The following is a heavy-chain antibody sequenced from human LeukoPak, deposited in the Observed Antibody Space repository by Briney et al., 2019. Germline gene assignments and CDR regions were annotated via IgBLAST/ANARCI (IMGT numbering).Heavy chain of an antibody. CDR3: ARDRTDGWWLPRWFDP. V-gene: IGHV4-30-2*01. J-gene: IGHJ5*02. Sequence: PSQTLSLTCTVSGGSISSGGYYWSWIRQPPGKGLEWIGYIYHSGSTYYNPSLKSRVTISVDRSKNQFSLKLSSVTAADTAVYYCARDRTDGWWLPRWFDPWGQGTLVTVSS. CDR2: IYHSGST. D-gene: IGHD2-15*01. CDR1: GGSISSGGYY.